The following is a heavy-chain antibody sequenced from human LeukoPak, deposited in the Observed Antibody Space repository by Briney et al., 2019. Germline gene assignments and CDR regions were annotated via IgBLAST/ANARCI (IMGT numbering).Heavy chain of an antibody. CDR3: ARAGSGSYSSVDY. Sequence: GESLKISCKGSGYSFTNYWIGWVRQMPGKGLEYMGIIYPGDSDTRYSPSFQGQVTISADKSISTAYLQWSSLKASDTAMYYCARAGSGSYSSVDYWGQGTLVTVSS. CDR2: IYPGDSDT. J-gene: IGHJ4*02. D-gene: IGHD3-10*01. V-gene: IGHV5-51*01. CDR1: GYSFTNYW.